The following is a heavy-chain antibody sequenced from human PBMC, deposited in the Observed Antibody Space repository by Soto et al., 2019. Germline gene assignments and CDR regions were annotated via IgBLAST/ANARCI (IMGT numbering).Heavy chain of an antibody. CDR2: ISWNSDSI. Sequence: EAQLVESGGGFVQPGRSLRLSCAGSGFIFDDFAIHWVRRAPGKGLEWVSGISWNSDSIGYADSVKGRFTISRDNAKNSLYLQMNSLRVEDTALYYCTKVGGLYDFWSGPLHFDLWGQGTLVTVSS. J-gene: IGHJ4*02. CDR3: TKVGGLYDFWSGPLHFDL. D-gene: IGHD3-3*01. V-gene: IGHV3-9*01. CDR1: GFIFDDFA.